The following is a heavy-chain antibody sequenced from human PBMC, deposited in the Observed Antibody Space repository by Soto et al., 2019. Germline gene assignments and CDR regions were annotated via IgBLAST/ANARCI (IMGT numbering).Heavy chain of an antibody. CDR1: GSRFSNYV. CDR3: AREGRGKKAGYNGLVSLGY. D-gene: IGHD2-2*02. J-gene: IGHJ4*02. V-gene: IGHV1-69*06. Sequence: VKVSCKVSGSRFSNYVISWVRQAPGHGLEWLGRIIPIFNSTKYAQSFQGRVTITADKSTSTASLELSSLRSDDTAVYYCAREGRGKKAGYNGLVSLGYWGQGTLVTVSS. CDR2: IIPIFNST.